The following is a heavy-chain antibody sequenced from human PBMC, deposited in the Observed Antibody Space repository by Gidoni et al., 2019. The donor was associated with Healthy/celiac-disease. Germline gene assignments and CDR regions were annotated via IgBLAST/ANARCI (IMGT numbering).Heavy chain of an antibody. D-gene: IGHD1-26*01. J-gene: IGHJ4*02. CDR1: GGSISSGGYY. CDR3: ARDTRTPKEVGVGE. CDR2: IYYSGST. Sequence: QVQLQESGPGLVKPSQPLSLTCTVSGGSISSGGYYWRWIRQHPGKGLEWIGYIYYSGSTYYNPSLKSRVTISVDTSKNQFSLKLSSGTAADTAVYYCARDTRTPKEVGVGEWGQGTLVTVSS. V-gene: IGHV4-31*03.